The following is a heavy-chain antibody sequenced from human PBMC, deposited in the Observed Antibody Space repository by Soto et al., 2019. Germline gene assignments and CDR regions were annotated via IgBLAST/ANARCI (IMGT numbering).Heavy chain of an antibody. J-gene: IGHJ4*02. Sequence: EVQLLESGGGLVQPGGSLRLSCAASGFTFSSYAMSWVRQAPGKGLAWVSAISGSGGSTYYADSVKGRFTISRDNSKNTLYLQMNSLRAEDTAVYYCAKASDYDILTGYLLWAQGTLVTVSS. V-gene: IGHV3-23*01. D-gene: IGHD3-9*01. CDR3: AKASDYDILTGYLL. CDR2: ISGSGGST. CDR1: GFTFSSYA.